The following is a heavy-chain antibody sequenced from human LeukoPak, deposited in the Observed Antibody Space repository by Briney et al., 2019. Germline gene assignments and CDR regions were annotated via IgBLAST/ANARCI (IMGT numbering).Heavy chain of an antibody. V-gene: IGHV3-7*01. J-gene: IGHJ2*01. CDR1: GFTVADDA. CDR2: LEQDGIGQ. D-gene: IGHD3-16*01. CDR3: VRGMGWYFGL. Sequence: GGSLRLSCVVSGFTVADDAMDWVRQVPGKGLEWVATLEQDGIGQVYVDSVRGRFTIARDNAKNSLSLQMHRLRVEDTAVYYCVRGMGWYFGLWGRGSLVTVSS.